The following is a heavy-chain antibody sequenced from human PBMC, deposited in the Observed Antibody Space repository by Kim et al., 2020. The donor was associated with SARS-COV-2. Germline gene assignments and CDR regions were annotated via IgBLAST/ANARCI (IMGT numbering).Heavy chain of an antibody. CDR3: TREGDMSQIYF. D-gene: IGHD2-21*02. CDR1: GYNFPHYG. V-gene: IGHV1-18*01. Sequence: ASVKVSCKASGYNFPHYGISCVRQASGQGLEWLGWSSPYNGKAHYAQRVQDRVTMSVDLSTTTAYLEVRSLRHDDTAVYYCTREGDMSQIYF. CDR2: SSPYNGKA. J-gene: IGHJ1*01.